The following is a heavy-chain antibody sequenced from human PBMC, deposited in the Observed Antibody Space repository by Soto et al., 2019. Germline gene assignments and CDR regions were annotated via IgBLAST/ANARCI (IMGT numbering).Heavy chain of an antibody. Sequence: SETLCLTCTVSGGSISSYYWSWIRQHPGKGLEWIGYIYYSGSTNYNPSLKSRVTISVDTSKNQFSLKLSSVTAADTAVYYCARDDDFWSGPPMDVWGQGTTVTVSS. J-gene: IGHJ6*02. CDR2: IYYSGST. CDR3: ARDDDFWSGPPMDV. V-gene: IGHV4-59*01. D-gene: IGHD3-3*01. CDR1: GGSISSYY.